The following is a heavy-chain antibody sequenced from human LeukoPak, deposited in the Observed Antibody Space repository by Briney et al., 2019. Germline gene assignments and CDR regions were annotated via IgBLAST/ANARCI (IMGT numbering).Heavy chain of an antibody. D-gene: IGHD3/OR15-3a*01. J-gene: IGHJ4*02. CDR3: ARRGGQKDDVWGSYVY. Sequence: PGGSLRLSCAASGFTFSSNYMNWVRQAPGKGLEWVSAISSSSGYTYYADSVKGRFTISRDNAKNTLYVHMNSLRAEDTAVYYFARRGGQKDDVWGSYVYWGQGILVTVSS. CDR2: ISSSSGYT. V-gene: IGHV3-21*04. CDR1: GFTFSSNY.